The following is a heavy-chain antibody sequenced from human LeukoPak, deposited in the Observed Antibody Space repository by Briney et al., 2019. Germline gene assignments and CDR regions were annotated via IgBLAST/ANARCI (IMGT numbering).Heavy chain of an antibody. CDR1: GGSISSGGYS. J-gene: IGHJ4*02. CDR3: ARGAPGPSSSWYGN. CDR2: IYHSGST. D-gene: IGHD6-13*01. V-gene: IGHV4-30-2*01. Sequence: PSETLSLTCAVSGGSISSGGYSWSWIRQPPGKGLEWIGYIYHSGSTYYNPSLKSRVTISVDRSKNQFSLKLSSVTAADTAVYYCARGAPGPSSSWYGNWGQGTLVTVSS.